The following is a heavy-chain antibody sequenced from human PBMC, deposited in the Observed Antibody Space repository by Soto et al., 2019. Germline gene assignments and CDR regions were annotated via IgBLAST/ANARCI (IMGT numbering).Heavy chain of an antibody. CDR1: GGSISSGGYY. Sequence: SETLSLTCTVSGGSISSGGYYWSWIRQHPGKGLEWIGYIYYSGSTYYNPSLKSRVTISVDTSKNQFSLKLSSVTAADTAVYYCARAQGGLVYARGRSYGSGSYYTHDYWGEGTLVTVSS. CDR3: ARAQGGLVYARGRSYGSGSYYTHDY. CDR2: IYYSGST. J-gene: IGHJ4*02. D-gene: IGHD3-10*01. V-gene: IGHV4-31*02.